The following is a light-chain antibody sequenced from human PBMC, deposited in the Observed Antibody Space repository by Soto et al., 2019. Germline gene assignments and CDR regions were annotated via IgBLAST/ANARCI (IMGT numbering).Light chain of an antibody. CDR3: TAHRTSNRYV. CDR1: SSDVGAYKY. CDR2: EVS. V-gene: IGLV2-14*01. J-gene: IGLJ1*01. Sequence: LTQPASVSGSPGQSITISCTGTSSDVGAYKYVSWYQQHPGKAPRLIIYEVSNRPSGVSERFSGSKSGNTASLTISGLQAEDEADYYCTAHRTSNRYVVGSGTKV.